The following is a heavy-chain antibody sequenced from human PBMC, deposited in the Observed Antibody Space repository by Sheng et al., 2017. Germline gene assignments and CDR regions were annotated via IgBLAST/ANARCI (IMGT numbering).Heavy chain of an antibody. Sequence: QVQLQQWGAGLLKPWETLSLTCAVYGGSFSGYYWSWIRQPPGKGLEWIGEIIHSGRTNYNPSLKSRVTISVDTSKNQFSLNLNSVTAADTAVYYCARGSEGATIGHYYYYMDVWGKGTTVTVSS. D-gene: IGHD2-15*01. CDR3: ARGSEGATIGHYYYYMDV. CDR2: IIHSGRT. V-gene: IGHV4-34*01. J-gene: IGHJ6*03. CDR1: GGSFSGYY.